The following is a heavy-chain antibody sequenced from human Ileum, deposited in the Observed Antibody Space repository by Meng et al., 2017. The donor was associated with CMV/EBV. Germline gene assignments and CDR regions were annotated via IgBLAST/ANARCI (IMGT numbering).Heavy chain of an antibody. CDR3: ARGLPNYYESGMDV. CDR1: VDGVSNNNGA. Sequence: SDTLALTCVISVDGVSNNNGAWNWIRQSPSGGLEWLGRTYFRSKWYYDYAISVKSRISITPDTSKNLFFLHLKSVTPEDTAVYYCARGLPNYYESGMDVWGQGTTVTVSS. D-gene: IGHD2-21*02. CDR2: TYFRSKWYY. V-gene: IGHV6-1*01. J-gene: IGHJ6*02.